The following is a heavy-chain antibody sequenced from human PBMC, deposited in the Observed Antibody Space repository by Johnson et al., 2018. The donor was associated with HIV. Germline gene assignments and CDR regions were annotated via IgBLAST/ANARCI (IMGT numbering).Heavy chain of an antibody. CDR3: AVYYYGSGSRNDAFDI. J-gene: IGHJ3*02. V-gene: IGHV3-30*03. Sequence: QVQLVESGGGLVQPGRSLRLSCAASGFTFSTYGMHWVRQAPVKGLEWVAVISYDGSNKYYADSVKGRFTISRDNSKNTLYLQMNSLRAEDTAVYYCAVYYYGSGSRNDAFDIWGQGTMVTVSS. CDR2: ISYDGSNK. CDR1: GFTFSTYG. D-gene: IGHD3-10*01.